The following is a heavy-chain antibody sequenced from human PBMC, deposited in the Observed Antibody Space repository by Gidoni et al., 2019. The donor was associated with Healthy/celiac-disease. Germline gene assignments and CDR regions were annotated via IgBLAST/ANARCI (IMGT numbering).Heavy chain of an antibody. V-gene: IGHV4-59*01. CDR2: IFYSGST. J-gene: IGHJ2*01. CDR3: ARGPRRGDWYFDL. CDR1: GGSISSYH. Sequence: QVQLQESGPGLVKPSETLSLTCTVSGGSISSYHWSWIRQPPGMGLGWIGYIFYSGSTNYNPSLNSRVTISVDTSKNQFSLKLSSVTAADTAVYYCARGPRRGDWYFDLWGRGTLVTVSS.